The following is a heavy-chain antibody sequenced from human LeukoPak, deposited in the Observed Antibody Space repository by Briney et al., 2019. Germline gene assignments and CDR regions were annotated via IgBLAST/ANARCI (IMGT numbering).Heavy chain of an antibody. CDR3: AKDLGYYDSSGYYFQH. CDR2: ISGSGGST. J-gene: IGHJ1*01. V-gene: IGHV3-23*01. Sequence: AGGSLRLSCAASGFTFSSYAMSWVRQAPGKGLEWVSAISGSGGSTYYADSVKGRFTISRDNSKNTLYLQMNSLRAEDTAVYYCAKDLGYYDSSGYYFQHWGQGTLVTVSS. D-gene: IGHD3-22*01. CDR1: GFTFSSYA.